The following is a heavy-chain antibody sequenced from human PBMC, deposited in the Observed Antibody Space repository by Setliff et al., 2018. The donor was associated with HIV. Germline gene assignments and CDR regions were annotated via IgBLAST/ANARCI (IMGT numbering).Heavy chain of an antibody. J-gene: IGHJ3*02. CDR2: IQGDGSRT. V-gene: IGHV3-NL1*01. CDR3: VRDLLWAFDM. CDR1: GFTFRRFS. Sequence: GGSLRLSCAASGFTFRRFSMHWVRQAPGKALEWVSLIQGDGSRTYYADSVKGRFTISRDNSKNTLYLQMNSLRAEDTALYYCVRDLLWAFDMWGPGTMVTVSS. D-gene: IGHD3-10*01.